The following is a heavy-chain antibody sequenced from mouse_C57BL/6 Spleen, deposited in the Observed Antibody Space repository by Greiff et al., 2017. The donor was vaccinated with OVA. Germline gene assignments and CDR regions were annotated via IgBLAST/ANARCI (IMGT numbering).Heavy chain of an antibody. Sequence: EVMLVESGGGLVQPGGSLSLSCAASGFTFTDYYMSWVRQPPGKALEWLGFIRNKANGYTTEYSASVKGRFTISRDNSQSVLKLQRNAPRAEDSATYYCARYGRYFDVWGTGTTVTVSS. J-gene: IGHJ1*03. CDR2: IRNKANGYTT. V-gene: IGHV7-3*01. CDR1: GFTFTDYY. CDR3: ARYGRYFDV.